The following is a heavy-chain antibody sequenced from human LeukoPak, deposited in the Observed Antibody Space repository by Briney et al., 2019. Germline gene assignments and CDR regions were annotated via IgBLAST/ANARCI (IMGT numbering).Heavy chain of an antibody. CDR1: GYTFTSYD. CDR2: MNPNSGNT. D-gene: IGHD5-18*01. Sequence: GASVKVSCKASGYTFTSYDINWVRQATGQGLEWMGWMNPNSGNTGYAQKFQGRVTMTRNTSISTAYMELSSLRSEDTAVYYCARVVRDHTAMVTPWGQGTLVTVSS. J-gene: IGHJ5*02. V-gene: IGHV1-8*01. CDR3: ARVVRDHTAMVTP.